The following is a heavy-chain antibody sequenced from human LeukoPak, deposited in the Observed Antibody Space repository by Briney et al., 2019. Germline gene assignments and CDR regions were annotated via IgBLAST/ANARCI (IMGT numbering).Heavy chain of an antibody. J-gene: IGHJ6*02. V-gene: IGHV1-46*01. CDR3: ARDMDTAMARGGYYYYGMDV. Sequence: ASVKVSCKASGYTFTGYFMHWVRQAPGQGLEWMGIINPSGGSTSYAQKFQGRVTMTRDTSTSTVYMELSSLRSEDTAVYYCARDMDTAMARGGYYYYGMDVWGQGTTVTVSS. CDR2: INPSGGST. D-gene: IGHD5-18*01. CDR1: GYTFTGYF.